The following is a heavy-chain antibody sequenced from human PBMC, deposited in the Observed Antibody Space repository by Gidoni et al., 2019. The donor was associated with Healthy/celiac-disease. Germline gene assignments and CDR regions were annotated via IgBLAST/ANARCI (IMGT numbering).Heavy chain of an antibody. D-gene: IGHD2-15*01. CDR2: ISGSGGST. J-gene: IGHJ6*02. Sequence: EVQLLESGGGLVQPGGSLRLSCAASGFTFSSYAMSWVRQAPGKGLEWVSAISGSGGSTYYADSVKGRFTISRDNSKNTLYLQMNSLRAEDTAVYYCAKYCSGGSCYTVAAADYYYYGMDVWGQGTTVTVSS. CDR1: GFTFSSYA. V-gene: IGHV3-23*01. CDR3: AKYCSGGSCYTVAAADYYYYGMDV.